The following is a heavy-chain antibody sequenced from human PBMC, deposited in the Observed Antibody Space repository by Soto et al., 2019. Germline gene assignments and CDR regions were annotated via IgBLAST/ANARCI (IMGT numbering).Heavy chain of an antibody. D-gene: IGHD2-8*01. J-gene: IGHJ3*02. CDR1: GFTFSSYW. CDR2: INSDGSST. Sequence: EVQLVESGGGLVQPGGSLRLSCAASGFTFSSYWMHWVRQAPGKGLVWVSRINSDGSSTSYADSVKGRFTISRDNAKKTLYLQMSSLRAEDTAVYYCARGMVYAHYEACDIWGQGTMVTVSS. CDR3: ARGMVYAHYEACDI. V-gene: IGHV3-74*01.